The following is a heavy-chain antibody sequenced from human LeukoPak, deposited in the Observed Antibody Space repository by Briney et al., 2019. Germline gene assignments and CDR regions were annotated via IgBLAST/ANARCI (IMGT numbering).Heavy chain of an antibody. CDR2: IIPNFGTA. CDR1: GGTFSSYA. D-gene: IGHD3-22*01. V-gene: IGHV1-69*13. CDR3: ARRDFLYDSSGYALDY. Sequence: ASVTVSCTASGGTFSSYAISWVRQAPGQGLEWMGGIIPNFGTANYAQKFQGRVTITADESTSTAYMELSSLRSEDTAVYYCARRDFLYDSSGYALDYWGQGTLVTVSS. J-gene: IGHJ4*02.